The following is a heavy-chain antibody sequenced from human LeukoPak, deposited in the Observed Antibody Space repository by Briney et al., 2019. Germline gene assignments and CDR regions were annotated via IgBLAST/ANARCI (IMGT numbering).Heavy chain of an antibody. Sequence: SETLSLTCIVSGDSISSYYWSWIRQPPGKGLEWIGCIYYSGSTNYNPSLKSRVTISVDTSKNQFSLKLSSVTAADTAVYYCARETSGDYATAFDYWGQGTLVTVSS. CDR1: GDSISSYY. D-gene: IGHD4-17*01. J-gene: IGHJ4*02. CDR3: ARETSGDYATAFDY. V-gene: IGHV4-59*01. CDR2: IYYSGST.